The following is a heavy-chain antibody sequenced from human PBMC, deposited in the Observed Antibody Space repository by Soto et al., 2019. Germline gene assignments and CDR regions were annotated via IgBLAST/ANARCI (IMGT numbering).Heavy chain of an antibody. V-gene: IGHV1-8*01. D-gene: IGHD3-10*01. J-gene: IGHJ3*02. Sequence: ASVKVSCKASGYTFTSYDINWVRQATGQGLEWMGWMNPNSGNTGYAQKFQGRVTMTRNTSISTAYVELSSLRSEDTAVYYCARSRNYYGSGSRAFDIWGQGTIVTLSS. CDR3: ARSRNYYGSGSRAFDI. CDR2: MNPNSGNT. CDR1: GYTFTSYD.